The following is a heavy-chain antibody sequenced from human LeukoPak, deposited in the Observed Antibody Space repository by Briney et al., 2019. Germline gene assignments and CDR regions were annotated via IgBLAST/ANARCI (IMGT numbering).Heavy chain of an antibody. CDR1: GGSISSGGYY. V-gene: IGHV4-31*03. CDR2: IYYSGST. D-gene: IGHD3-22*01. J-gene: IGHJ6*02. Sequence: SETLSLTCTVSGGSISSGGYYWSWIRQHPGKGLEWIGYIYYSGSTYYNPSLKSRVTISVDTSKNQFSLKLSSVTAADTAVYYCARHYYDSSGPHYKYGMDVWGQGTTVTVSS. CDR3: ARHYYDSSGPHYKYGMDV.